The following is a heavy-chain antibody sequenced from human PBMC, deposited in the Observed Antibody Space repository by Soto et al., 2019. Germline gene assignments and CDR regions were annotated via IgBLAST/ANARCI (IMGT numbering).Heavy chain of an antibody. J-gene: IGHJ2*01. V-gene: IGHV3-21*01. Sequence: EVQLVESGGGLVKPGGSLRLSCAASGFTFSSYSMNWVRQAPGKGLEWVSSISSSSSYIYYADSVKGRFTISRDNAKNSLYLQMNSLRAEDTAVYYCASMTTVNSDLYRYFDLWGRGTLVTVSS. D-gene: IGHD4-17*01. CDR1: GFTFSSYS. CDR2: ISSSSSYI. CDR3: ASMTTVNSDLYRYFDL.